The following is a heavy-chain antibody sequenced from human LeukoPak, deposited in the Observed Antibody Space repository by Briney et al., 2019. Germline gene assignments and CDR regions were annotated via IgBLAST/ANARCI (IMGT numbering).Heavy chain of an antibody. CDR3: ARDSRYCSSTSCPHAFDI. CDR1: GGSISSYY. V-gene: IGHV4-59*01. D-gene: IGHD2-2*01. CDR2: IYYSGST. J-gene: IGHJ3*02. Sequence: SETLSLTCTVSGGSISSYYWSWIRQPPGKGLEWIGYIYYSGSTNYNPSLKSRVTISVDTSKNQFSLKLSSVTAADTAVYYCARDSRYCSSTSCPHAFDIWGQGTLVTVSS.